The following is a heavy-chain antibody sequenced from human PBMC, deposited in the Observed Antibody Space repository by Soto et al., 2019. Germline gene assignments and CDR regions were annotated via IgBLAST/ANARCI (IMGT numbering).Heavy chain of an antibody. CDR1: GFTFDDYA. Sequence: PGGSLRLSCAASGFTFDDYAMHWVRQAPGKGLEWVSGISWNSGSIGYADSVKGRFTISRDNAKNSLYLQMNSLRAEDTALYYCAKDSPPLGFWSGPKDHEAFDIWCQGTMVTVSS. CDR3: AKDSPPLGFWSGPKDHEAFDI. CDR2: ISWNSGSI. J-gene: IGHJ3*02. V-gene: IGHV3-9*01. D-gene: IGHD3-3*01.